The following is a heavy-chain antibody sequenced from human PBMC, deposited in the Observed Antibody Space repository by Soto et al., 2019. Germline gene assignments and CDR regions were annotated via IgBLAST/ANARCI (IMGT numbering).Heavy chain of an antibody. CDR2: INAGNGNT. J-gene: IGHJ5*02. CDR3: ARDVRSIVVVPAAMAGFDP. Sequence: ASVKVSCKASGYTFTSYAMHWVRQAPGQRLEWMGWINAGNGNTKYSQKFQGRVTITRDTSASTAYMELSSLRSEDTAVYYCARDVRSIVVVPAAMAGFDPWGQGTLVTVSS. D-gene: IGHD2-2*01. V-gene: IGHV1-3*01. CDR1: GYTFTSYA.